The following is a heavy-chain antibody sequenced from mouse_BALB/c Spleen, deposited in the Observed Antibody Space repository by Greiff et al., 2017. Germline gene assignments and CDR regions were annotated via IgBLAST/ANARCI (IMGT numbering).Heavy chain of an antibody. CDR1: GFTFTDYY. J-gene: IGHJ4*01. CDR2: IRNKANGYTT. V-gene: IGHV7-3*02. Sequence: EVKVVESGGGLVQPGGSLRLSCATSGFTFTDYYMSWVRQPPGKALEWLGFIRNKANGYTTEYSASVKGRFTISRDNSQSILYLQMNTLRAEDSATYYCARDNLDYAMDYWGQGTSVTVSS. CDR3: ARDNLDYAMDY.